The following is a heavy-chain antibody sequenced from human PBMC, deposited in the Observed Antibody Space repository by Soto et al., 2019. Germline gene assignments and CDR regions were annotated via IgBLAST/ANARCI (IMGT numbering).Heavy chain of an antibody. CDR1: GFTFSNAW. CDR3: TTDPRLHFVVVPAATGENWFDP. CDR2: IKSKTDGGTT. J-gene: IGHJ5*02. V-gene: IGHV3-15*01. Sequence: GSLRLSCAASGFTFSNAWMSWVRQAPGKGLEWVGRIKSKTDGGTTDYAAPVKGRFTISRDDSKNTLYLQMNSLKTEDTAVYYCTTDPRLHFVVVPAATGENWFDPSGPGTLVTVSS. D-gene: IGHD2-2*01.